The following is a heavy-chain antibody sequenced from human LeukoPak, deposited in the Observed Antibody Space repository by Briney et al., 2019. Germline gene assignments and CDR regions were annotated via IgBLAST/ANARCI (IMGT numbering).Heavy chain of an antibody. V-gene: IGHV4-34*01. D-gene: IGHD3-16*02. CDR3: AKAIDYYYYYMDV. J-gene: IGHJ6*03. CDR1: GGSFSGYY. Sequence: SSETLSLTCAVYGGSFSGYYWSWIRQPPGKGLEWIGEINHSGSTNYNPSLKSRVTISVDTSKTQFSLQMSSVTAADTAVYYCAKAIDYYYYYMDVWGKGTTVTVSS. CDR2: INHSGST.